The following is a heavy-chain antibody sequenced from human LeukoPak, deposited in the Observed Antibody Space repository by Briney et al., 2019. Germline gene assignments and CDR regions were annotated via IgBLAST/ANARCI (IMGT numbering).Heavy chain of an antibody. CDR1: GGSISSISYY. D-gene: IGHD3-16*02. CDR3: ARDLRSGGKNWGSYRRNYFDY. J-gene: IGHJ4*02. V-gene: IGHV4-39*07. Sequence: SETLSLTCTVSGGSISSISYYWGWIRQPPGKGLEWIGSMYYSGSTYYNPSLKSRVTISVDTSKNQFSLKLSSVTAADTAVYYCARDLRSGGKNWGSYRRNYFDYWGQGTLVTVSS. CDR2: MYYSGST.